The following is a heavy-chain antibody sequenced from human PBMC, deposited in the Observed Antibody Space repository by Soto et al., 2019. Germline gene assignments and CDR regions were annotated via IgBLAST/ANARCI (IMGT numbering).Heavy chain of an antibody. CDR2: MGDNGVST. CDR3: GSYSSTWYDY. CDR1: GFTFNNYA. Sequence: EVQVLESGGGLVQSGGSLRLSCTASGFTFNNYAMNWVRQAPGKGLEWVSTMGDNGVSTYYADSVKGRFSISRDNSKNTLYLQMTSLRADDTAVYYCGSYSSTWYDYWGQGTLVTVSS. J-gene: IGHJ4*02. V-gene: IGHV3-23*01. D-gene: IGHD6-13*01.